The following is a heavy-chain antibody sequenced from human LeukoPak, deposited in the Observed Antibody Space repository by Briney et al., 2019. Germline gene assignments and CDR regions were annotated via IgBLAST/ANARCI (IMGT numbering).Heavy chain of an antibody. Sequence: SETLSLTCTVSGGSISSSSYYWGWIRQPPGKGLEWIGSIYYSGSTYYNPSLKSRVTISVDTSKNQFSLKLSSVTAADTAVYYCARGPRFLEWLFPWGDAFDIWGQGTMVTVSS. D-gene: IGHD3-3*01. J-gene: IGHJ3*02. CDR3: ARGPRFLEWLFPWGDAFDI. CDR2: IYYSGST. V-gene: IGHV4-39*07. CDR1: GGSISSSSYY.